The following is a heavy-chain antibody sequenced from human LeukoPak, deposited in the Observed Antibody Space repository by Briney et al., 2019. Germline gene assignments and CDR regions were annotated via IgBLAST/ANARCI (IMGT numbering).Heavy chain of an antibody. CDR2: SSGSGDSA. Sequence: GGSLRLSCEATGFSFSSYAMSSVRQAPGEGLECVSASSGSGDSADYADAVKGRFTISRDNSKSTLYLQMTSLRVDDTAVYYCAKRATAGGFDSWGQGTLVTVSS. CDR1: GFSFSSYA. CDR3: AKRATAGGFDS. D-gene: IGHD6-13*01. V-gene: IGHV3-23*01. J-gene: IGHJ4*02.